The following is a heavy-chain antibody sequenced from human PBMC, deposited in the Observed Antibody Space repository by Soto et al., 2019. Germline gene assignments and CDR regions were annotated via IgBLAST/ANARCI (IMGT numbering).Heavy chain of an antibody. D-gene: IGHD3-9*01. CDR2: ISNDEKRK. V-gene: IGHV3-30*04. Sequence: GGSLRLSCAASGFAFSTCAMHWVRQAPGKGLDWVTVISNDEKRKFYADSVKGRFTVSRDNVKNTVDLEMADLRVEDTAVYFGVRGADDTGYFGTCESWGQGTQVPASS. CDR3: VRGADDTGYFGTCES. CDR1: GFAFSTCA. J-gene: IGHJ1*01.